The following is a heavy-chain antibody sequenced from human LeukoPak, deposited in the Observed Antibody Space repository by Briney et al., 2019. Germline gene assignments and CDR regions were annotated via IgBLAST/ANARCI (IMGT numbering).Heavy chain of an antibody. J-gene: IGHJ4*02. D-gene: IGHD2-2*01. Sequence: ASVKVSCKASGYIFANYGITWVRQAPGRGLEWMGWISVYSDVSNYAQNFQGRLTMTTDTSTTTAYMELRSLRSDDTAVYFCAREFRSNIVVVPAAKGNLGYWGQGTLVTVSS. CDR3: AREFRSNIVVVPAAKGNLGY. CDR2: ISVYSDVS. V-gene: IGHV1-18*01. CDR1: GYIFANYG.